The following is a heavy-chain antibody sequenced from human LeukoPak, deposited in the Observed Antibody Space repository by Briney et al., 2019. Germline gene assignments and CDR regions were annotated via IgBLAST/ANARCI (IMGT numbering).Heavy chain of an antibody. V-gene: IGHV3-43*01. J-gene: IGHJ6*03. CDR2: ISWDGGST. CDR3: ARSPDYYYYYYMDV. Sequence: GGSLRLSCAASGFTFDDYTMHWVRQAPGKGLEWVSLISWDGGSTYYADSVKGRFTISRDNAKNSLYLQMNSLRAEDTALYHCARSPDYYYYYYMDVWGKGTTVTVSS. CDR1: GFTFDDYT.